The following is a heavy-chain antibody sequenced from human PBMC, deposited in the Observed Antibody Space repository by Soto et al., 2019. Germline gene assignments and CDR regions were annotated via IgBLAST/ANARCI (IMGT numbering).Heavy chain of an antibody. J-gene: IGHJ5*02. CDR3: ARGGYSYGPGGGWFDP. V-gene: IGHV3-23*01. CDR2: ISGSGGST. CDR1: GFTFSSYA. D-gene: IGHD5-18*01. Sequence: EVQLLESGGGLVQPGGSLRLSCAAPGFTFSSYAMSWVRQAPGKGLEWVSAISGSGGSTYYADSVKGRFTISRDNSKNTLYLKMNRLRAEDRVVYYCARGGYSYGPGGGWFDPWGQGPLVTVSS.